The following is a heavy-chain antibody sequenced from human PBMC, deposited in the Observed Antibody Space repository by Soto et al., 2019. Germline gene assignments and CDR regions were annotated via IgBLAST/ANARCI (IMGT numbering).Heavy chain of an antibody. V-gene: IGHV3-23*01. CDR3: AKDVAGYSGYADAFDI. D-gene: IGHD5-12*01. J-gene: IGHJ3*02. Sequence: GGSLRLSCAASGFTFSSYAMSWVRQAPGKGLEWVSAISGSGGSTYYADSVKGRLTISRENSKNTLYLQMNSLRAEDTAVYYCAKDVAGYSGYADAFDIWGQGTMVTVSS. CDR2: ISGSGGST. CDR1: GFTFSSYA.